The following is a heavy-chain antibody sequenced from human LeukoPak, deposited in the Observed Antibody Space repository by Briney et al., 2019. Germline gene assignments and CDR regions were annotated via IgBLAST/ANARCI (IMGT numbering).Heavy chain of an antibody. J-gene: IGHJ6*04. D-gene: IGHD3-9*01. V-gene: IGHV4-39*01. CDR2: IYYAGST. Sequence: PSETLSLTCTVSGGSISSNSYYWGWIRQPPGKGLEWIGTIYYAGSTYYNPSLKSRVTISVDTSKNQLSLKLSSVTAANTAVYYCARRGYHILSGYYPDVRGKGTTVTVSS. CDR1: GGSISSNSYY. CDR3: ARRGYHILSGYYPDV.